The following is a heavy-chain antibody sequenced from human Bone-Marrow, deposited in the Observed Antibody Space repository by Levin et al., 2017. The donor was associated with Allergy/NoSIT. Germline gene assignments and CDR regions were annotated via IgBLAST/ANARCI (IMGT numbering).Heavy chain of an antibody. CDR1: GGSISSGDYY. D-gene: IGHD3-16*01. Sequence: SETLSLTCSVSGGSISSGDYYWSWIRQPPGKGLEWIGYIYHSETTYYNSSLKSRVSISLDTSKNQFSLLLTPVTAADTAVYYCARYDPGSFDCWGRGTLVTVSS. V-gene: IGHV4-30-4*01. CDR2: IYHSETT. CDR3: ARYDPGSFDC. J-gene: IGHJ4*02.